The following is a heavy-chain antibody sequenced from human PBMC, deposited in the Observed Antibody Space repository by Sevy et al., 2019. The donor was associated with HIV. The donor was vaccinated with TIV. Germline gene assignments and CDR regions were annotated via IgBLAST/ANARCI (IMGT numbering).Heavy chain of an antibody. D-gene: IGHD3-16*01. V-gene: IGHV3-15*01. J-gene: IGHJ1*01. Sequence: GGSLRLSCVASGFTFSNVWMSWVRQAPGKGLEGVGHFKSKTDGGTTDYAAPVRGRFTISRDDSKNTLYLQMNSLKTEDTAVYYCTTGGSLFQHWGQGTLVTVSS. CDR2: FKSKTDGGTT. CDR1: GFTFSNVW. CDR3: TTGGSLFQH.